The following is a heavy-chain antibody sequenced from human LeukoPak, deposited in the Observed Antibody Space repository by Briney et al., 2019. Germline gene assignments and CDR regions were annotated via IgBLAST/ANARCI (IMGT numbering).Heavy chain of an antibody. CDR3: AKDFRGTATGFVDY. Sequence: GGSLRLSCAASGFTFSSYAMHWVRQAPGKGLEWVAVISYDGSNKYYADSVKGRFTISRDNSKNTLYLQMNSLRAEDTAVYYCAKDFRGTATGFVDYWGQGTLVTVSS. D-gene: IGHD5-18*01. V-gene: IGHV3-30-3*01. CDR2: ISYDGSNK. CDR1: GFTFSSYA. J-gene: IGHJ4*02.